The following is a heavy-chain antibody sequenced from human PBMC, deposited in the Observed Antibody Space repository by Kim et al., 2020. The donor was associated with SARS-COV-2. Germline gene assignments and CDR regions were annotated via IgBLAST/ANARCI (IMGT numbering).Heavy chain of an antibody. D-gene: IGHD4-17*01. J-gene: IGHJ4*02. CDR3: ARDIGGYGDYSGFDY. V-gene: IGHV1-69*01. Sequence: QKFQGRVTITADESTSTAYMELSRLRSEDTAVYYCARDIGGYGDYSGFDYWGQGTLVTVSS.